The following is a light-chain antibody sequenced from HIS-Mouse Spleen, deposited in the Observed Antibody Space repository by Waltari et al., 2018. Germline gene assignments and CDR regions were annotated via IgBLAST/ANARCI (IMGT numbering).Light chain of an antibody. CDR1: SSNIGSNT. J-gene: IGLJ3*02. Sequence: QSVLTQPPSASGTPGQRVTISSSGSSSNIGSNTVNWYQQLPGTAPKLLIYSNNQRPSGVPDRFSGSKSGTSASLAISGLRSEDEADYYCAAWDDSLSGWVFGGGTKLTVL. CDR3: AAWDDSLSGWV. V-gene: IGLV1-44*01. CDR2: SNN.